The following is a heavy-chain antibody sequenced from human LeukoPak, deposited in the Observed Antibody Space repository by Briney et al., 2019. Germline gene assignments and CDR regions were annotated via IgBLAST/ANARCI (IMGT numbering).Heavy chain of an antibody. CDR1: GYSFSNYH. V-gene: IGHV1-8*03. Sequence: ASVKVSCKASGYSFSNYHIHWVRQATGQGLEWMGWMNPNSGDTGYAQKFQGRVTITRNISISTAYMELSSLRSDDTAIYYCARMDYHDNTGTNWFDPWSQGTLVTVSS. CDR2: MNPNSGDT. CDR3: ARMDYHDNTGTNWFDP. J-gene: IGHJ5*02. D-gene: IGHD3-22*01.